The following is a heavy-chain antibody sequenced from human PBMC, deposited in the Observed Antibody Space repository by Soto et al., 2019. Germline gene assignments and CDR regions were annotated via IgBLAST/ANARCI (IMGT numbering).Heavy chain of an antibody. Sequence: SETLSLTCAVYGGSFSGYYWSWIRQPPGKGLEWIGEINHSGSTNYNPSLKSRVTISVDTSKNQFSLKLSSVTAADTAVYYCARYYGGNKYYYGMDVWGQGTTVTV. CDR3: ARYYGGNKYYYGMDV. J-gene: IGHJ6*02. D-gene: IGHD4-17*01. CDR2: INHSGST. CDR1: GGSFSGYY. V-gene: IGHV4-34*01.